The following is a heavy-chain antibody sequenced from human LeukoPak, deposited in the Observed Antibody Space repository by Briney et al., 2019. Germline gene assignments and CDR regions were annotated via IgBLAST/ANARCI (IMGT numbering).Heavy chain of an antibody. CDR1: GFSFSSYT. CDR2: IRYDGSNK. Sequence: GGSLRLSCAASGFSFSSYTMNWIRQAPGKGLEWVAFIRYDGSNKYYADSVKGRFTISRDNSKNTLYLQMNSLRAEDTAVYYCAKDGGSYHYYYYYMDVWGKGTTVTVSS. D-gene: IGHD1-26*01. CDR3: AKDGGSYHYYYYYMDV. J-gene: IGHJ6*03. V-gene: IGHV3-30*02.